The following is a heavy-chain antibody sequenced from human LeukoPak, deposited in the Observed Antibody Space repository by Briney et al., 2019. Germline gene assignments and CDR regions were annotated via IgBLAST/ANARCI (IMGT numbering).Heavy chain of an antibody. CDR2: ISSSSSTI. CDR1: GFTYRSYS. D-gene: IGHD3-22*01. CDR3: ARARYYYDSSGYYFDY. V-gene: IGHV3-48*02. Sequence: TGGSLRLSCAASGFTYRSYSMNWVRQAPGKGLEWVSYISSSSSTIYYADFVKGRFTISRDNAKNSLYVQMNSLRDEDTAVYFCARARYYYDSSGYYFDYWGQGTLVIVPS. J-gene: IGHJ4*02.